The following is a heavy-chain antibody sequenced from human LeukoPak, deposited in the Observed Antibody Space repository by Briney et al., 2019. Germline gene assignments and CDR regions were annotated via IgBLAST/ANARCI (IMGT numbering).Heavy chain of an antibody. D-gene: IGHD2-15*01. CDR2: IYLSGST. CDR1: GGSISSGDYS. J-gene: IGHJ4*02. CDR3: ARGYSAKSRPVGY. Sequence: SETLSLTCAVSGGSISSGDYSWGWIRQPPGKGLEWIGYIYLSGSTFYNPSLQSRVTISLDGSKNQFSLKLSSVTAADTAVYYCARGYSAKSRPVGYWGQGTLVTVSS. V-gene: IGHV4-30-2*01.